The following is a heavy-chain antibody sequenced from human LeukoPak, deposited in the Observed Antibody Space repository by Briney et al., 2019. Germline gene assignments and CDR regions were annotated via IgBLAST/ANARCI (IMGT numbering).Heavy chain of an antibody. CDR2: ISYDGSNK. V-gene: IGHV3-30-3*01. CDR1: GFTFSSYA. Sequence: PGGSLRLSCAASGFTFSSYAMHWVRQAPGKGLEWLAVISYDGSNKYYADSVKGRFTISRDNSKNTLYLQMNSLRAEDTAVYYCAREIVGATLGAFDIWGQGTMVTVSS. J-gene: IGHJ3*02. D-gene: IGHD1-26*01. CDR3: AREIVGATLGAFDI.